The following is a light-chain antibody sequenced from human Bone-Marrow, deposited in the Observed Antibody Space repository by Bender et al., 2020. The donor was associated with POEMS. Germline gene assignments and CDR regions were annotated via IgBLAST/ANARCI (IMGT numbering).Light chain of an antibody. CDR1: NIGHKG. CDR3: QAWDKNTVV. V-gene: IGLV3-21*01. Sequence: SYVLTQPPSVSAAPGQTATLTCGGNNIGHKGVHWYQQRPGQSPILLIYQDTKRPSGIPERFFGSNSGLTATLTISGTQVMDEADYYCQAWDKNTVVFGGGTKLTVL. CDR2: QDT. J-gene: IGLJ3*02.